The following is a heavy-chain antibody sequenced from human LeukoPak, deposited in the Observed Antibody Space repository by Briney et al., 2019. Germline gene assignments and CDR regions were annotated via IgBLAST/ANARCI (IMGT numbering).Heavy chain of an antibody. J-gene: IGHJ4*02. Sequence: ASVKVSCTASGYTFTTYAMHWVRPAPGQGLEWVGWINTNTGTSGSDQGFTGRFVFSLDTSVSTAYLQINSLKAEDTAVYYCARVGHYHDSSGYFLDYWGQGTLVTVSS. CDR3: ARVGHYHDSSGYFLDY. CDR1: GYTFTTYA. V-gene: IGHV7-4-1*02. CDR2: INTNTGTS. D-gene: IGHD3-22*01.